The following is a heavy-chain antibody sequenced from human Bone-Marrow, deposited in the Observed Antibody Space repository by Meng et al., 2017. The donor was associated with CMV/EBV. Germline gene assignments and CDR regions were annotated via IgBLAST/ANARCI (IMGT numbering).Heavy chain of an antibody. V-gene: IGHV3-30*04. CDR1: GFTFSSYA. D-gene: IGHD4-17*01. J-gene: IGHJ6*02. CDR3: ARGSPDYEYYYYGMDV. Sequence: GESLKISCAASGFTFSSYAMHWVRQAPGKGLEWVAVISYDGSNKYYADSVKGRFTISRDNSKNSLYPQMNSLRAEDTAVYYCARGSPDYEYYYYGMDVWGQGTTVTVSS. CDR2: ISYDGSNK.